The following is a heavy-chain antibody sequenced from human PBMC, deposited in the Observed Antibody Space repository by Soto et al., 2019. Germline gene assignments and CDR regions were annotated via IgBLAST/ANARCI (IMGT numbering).Heavy chain of an antibody. CDR2: MSYSGST. CDR1: GASISSYY. Sequence: ETLSLTCTVSGASISSYYWSWIRQPPGKGLEWIGYMSYSGSTNYNPSLKSRVTISVDTSKNQFSLKLSSVTAADTAVYYCARVNTISNWFDPWGQGTLVTVSS. CDR3: ARVNTISNWFDP. V-gene: IGHV4-59*01. D-gene: IGHD3-3*01. J-gene: IGHJ5*02.